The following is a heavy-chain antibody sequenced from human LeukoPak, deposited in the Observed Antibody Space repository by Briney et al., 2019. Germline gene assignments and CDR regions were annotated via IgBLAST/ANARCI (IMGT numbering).Heavy chain of an antibody. CDR3: ARVYDILTGYFDY. V-gene: IGHV4-59*12. CDR2: IYYSGST. Sequence: SETLSLTCTVSGGSISSYYWSWIRQPPGKGLEWIGYIYYSGSTNYNPSLKSRLTISLDTSKNQFSLKLSSVTAADTAVYYCARVYDILTGYFDYWGQGTLVTVSS. D-gene: IGHD3-9*01. CDR1: GGSISSYY. J-gene: IGHJ4*02.